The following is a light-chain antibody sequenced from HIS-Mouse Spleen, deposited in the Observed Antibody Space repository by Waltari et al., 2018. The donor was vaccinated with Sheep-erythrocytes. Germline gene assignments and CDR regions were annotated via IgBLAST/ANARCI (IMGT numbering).Light chain of an antibody. CDR3: CSYGGSYNHV. Sequence: QSALTQPRSVSGSPGQSVTISCTGTSSDVGGYNSVSWYQQHPGKAPKLMIYDVSQRPSVVPELFSGSESGNTASLTISGLEADEEADYYCCSYGGSYNHVFATGTKVTVL. J-gene: IGLJ1*01. CDR1: SSDVGGYNS. V-gene: IGLV2-11*01. CDR2: DVS.